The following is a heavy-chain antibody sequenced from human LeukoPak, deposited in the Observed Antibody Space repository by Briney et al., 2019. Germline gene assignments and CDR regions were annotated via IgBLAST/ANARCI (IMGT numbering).Heavy chain of an antibody. V-gene: IGHV3-15*01. CDR3: TTDLYTPRHYDFWSGYYRRVLPMGDR. CDR2: IKSKTEGGTT. Sequence: GGSLRLSCAASGFTFSNAWMSWVRQAPGKGLEWVGHIKSKTEGGTTDYAAPVKGRFTISRDDSKNTLYLQMNSLKTEDTAVYYCTTDLYTPRHYDFWSGYYRRVLPMGDRWGQGTLVTVSS. D-gene: IGHD3-3*01. CDR1: GFTFSNAW. J-gene: IGHJ4*02.